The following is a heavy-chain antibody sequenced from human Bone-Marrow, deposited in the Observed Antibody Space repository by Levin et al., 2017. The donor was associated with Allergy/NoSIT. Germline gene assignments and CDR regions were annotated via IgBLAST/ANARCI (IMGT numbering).Heavy chain of an antibody. CDR1: GYTFTSYD. Sequence: ASVKVSCKASGYTFTSYDINWVRQATGQGLEWMGWMNPNSGNTGYAQKFQGRVTMTRNTSISTAYMELSSLRSEDTAVYYCARGFFTETLYNWFDPWGQGTLVTVSS. CDR2: MNPNSGNT. V-gene: IGHV1-8*01. CDR3: ARGFFTETLYNWFDP. D-gene: IGHD4-17*01. J-gene: IGHJ5*02.